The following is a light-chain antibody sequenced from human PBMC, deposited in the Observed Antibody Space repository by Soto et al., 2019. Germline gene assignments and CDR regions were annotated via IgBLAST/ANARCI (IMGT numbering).Light chain of an antibody. CDR2: GAS. CDR1: QSVTSSY. CDR3: QQYGSSAPIT. Sequence: ETVLTQSPGTLSLSPGERATLSCRASQSVTSSYLAWYQQKPGQAPRLLIYGASIRATGIPDRFSGSGSETDFTLTISRLEPEDFALYYCQQYGSSAPITFGQGTRLEIK. J-gene: IGKJ5*01. V-gene: IGKV3-20*01.